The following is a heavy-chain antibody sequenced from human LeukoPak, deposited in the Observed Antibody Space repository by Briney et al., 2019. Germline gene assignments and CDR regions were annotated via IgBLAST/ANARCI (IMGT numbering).Heavy chain of an antibody. J-gene: IGHJ6*02. V-gene: IGHV3-11*01. Sequence: GGSLRLSCAASGFTFSDYYMSWIRQAPGKGLEWVSYISSSGSTIYYADSVKGRFTISRDNAKNSLYLQMNSLRAEDTAVYYCAKDVVAGTSYYYYGMDVWGQGTTVTVSS. CDR3: AKDVVAGTSYYYYGMDV. CDR1: GFTFSDYY. D-gene: IGHD2-15*01. CDR2: ISSSGSTI.